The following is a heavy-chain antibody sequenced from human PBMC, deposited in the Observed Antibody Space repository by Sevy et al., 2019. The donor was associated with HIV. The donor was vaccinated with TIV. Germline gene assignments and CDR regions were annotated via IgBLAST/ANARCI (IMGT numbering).Heavy chain of an antibody. CDR2: IIRTFGTA. J-gene: IGHJ4*02. V-gene: IGHV1-69*06. CDR3: ASDVVDCSGGSCYGGDY. Sequence: ASVKVSCKASGGTFSSYAISWVRQAPGQGLEWMGGIIRTFGTANYPQKFQGRVTITADKSTGTAYMELSSLAAEDTAVYYCASDVVDCSGGSCYGGDYWGQGTLVTVSS. D-gene: IGHD2-15*01. CDR1: GGTFSSYA.